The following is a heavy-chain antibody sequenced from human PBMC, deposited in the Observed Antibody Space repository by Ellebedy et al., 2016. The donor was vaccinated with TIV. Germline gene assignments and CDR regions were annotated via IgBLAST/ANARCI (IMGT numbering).Heavy chain of an antibody. CDR3: AKSHIVVGFAI. CDR2: ISGSGGST. D-gene: IGHD2-21*01. CDR1: GFTFSSYA. V-gene: IGHV3-23*01. J-gene: IGHJ3*02. Sequence: GESLKISCAASGFTFSSYAMSWVRQAPGKGLEWVSAISGSGGSTYYADSVKGRFTISRDNSKNTLYLQMNSLRAEDTAVYYCAKSHIVVGFAIWGQGTMVTVSS.